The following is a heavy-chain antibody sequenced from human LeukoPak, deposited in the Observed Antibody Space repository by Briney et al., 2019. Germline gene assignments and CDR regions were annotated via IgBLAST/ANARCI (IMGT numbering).Heavy chain of an antibody. V-gene: IGHV3-48*04. J-gene: IGHJ3*02. D-gene: IGHD5-18*01. Sequence: GGSLRLSCAASGFTFSNYNMNWVRQAPGKGLEWVSYISSSGSTIYYAGSVRGRFTISRDNAKNSLYLQMNSLIAEDTAVYYCARDRSPGYSYADAFDIWGQGTMVTVSS. CDR2: ISSSGSTI. CDR1: GFTFSNYN. CDR3: ARDRSPGYSYADAFDI.